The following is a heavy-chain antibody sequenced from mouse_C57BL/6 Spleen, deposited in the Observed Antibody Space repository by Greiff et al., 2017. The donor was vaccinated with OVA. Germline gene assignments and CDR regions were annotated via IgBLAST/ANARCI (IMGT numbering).Heavy chain of an antibody. Sequence: QVQLQQPGAELVRPGTSVKLSCKASGYTFTSYWMHWVKQRPGQDLEWIGVIDPSDSYTNYNQKFKGKATLTVDTSSSTAYMQLSSLTSEDSAVYYCARNYYFDYWGQGTTLTVSS. CDR1: GYTFTSYW. CDR3: ARNYYFDY. V-gene: IGHV1-59*01. CDR2: IDPSDSYT. J-gene: IGHJ2*01.